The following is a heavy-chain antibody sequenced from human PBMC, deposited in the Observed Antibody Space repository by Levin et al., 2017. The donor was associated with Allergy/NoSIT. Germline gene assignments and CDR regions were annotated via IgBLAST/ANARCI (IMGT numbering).Heavy chain of an antibody. J-gene: IGHJ4*02. Sequence: ASETLSLTCTVSGGSISSHYWSWIRQPPGKGLEWIGYIHYSGSTNYNPSLKSRVTLSVDTSKNQFSLKLRSVTAADTAVYYCATRPRSRSFLGVFDYWGQGTLVTVSS. CDR2: IHYSGST. CDR3: ATRPRSRSFLGVFDY. CDR1: GGSISSHY. D-gene: IGHD3-3*01. V-gene: IGHV4-59*08.